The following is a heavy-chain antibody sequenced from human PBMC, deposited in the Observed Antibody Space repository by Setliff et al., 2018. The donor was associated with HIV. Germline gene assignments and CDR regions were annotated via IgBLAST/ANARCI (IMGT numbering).Heavy chain of an antibody. CDR1: GFTFSSYN. V-gene: IGHV3-48*01. CDR2: ISSTSSTI. Sequence: GGSLRLSCAASGFTFSSYNMNWVRQAPGKGLEWVSYISSTSSTIYYADSVKGRFTISRDNAKKSLYLQMNSLRAEDTAVYYCARVYLWSVDYWGQGTLVTVSS. D-gene: IGHD2-8*02. J-gene: IGHJ4*02. CDR3: ARVYLWSVDY.